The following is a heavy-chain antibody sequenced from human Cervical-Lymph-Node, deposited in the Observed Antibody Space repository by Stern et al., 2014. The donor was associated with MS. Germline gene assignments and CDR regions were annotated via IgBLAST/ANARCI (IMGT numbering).Heavy chain of an antibody. D-gene: IGHD3-10*01. Sequence: EVQVVESGGGLVQPGGSLRLSCAASGFTFSRYWMHWVRQVPGQGLVWVSRINTDGSSTDHADSVKGRFTISRDNAKNTLYLQMNSLRAEDTAVYYCARDLRGPTDYWGQGVLVTVSS. CDR3: ARDLRGPTDY. V-gene: IGHV3-74*01. J-gene: IGHJ4*02. CDR2: INTDGSST. CDR1: GFTFSRYW.